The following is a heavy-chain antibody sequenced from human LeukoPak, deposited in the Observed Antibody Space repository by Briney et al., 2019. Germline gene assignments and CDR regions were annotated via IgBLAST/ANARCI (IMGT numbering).Heavy chain of an antibody. CDR3: ARDPNGDYIGAFDF. CDR2: IVAGGGG. CDR1: GFTVSSNY. Sequence: GGSLRLSCAASGFTVSSNYMSWVRQAPGKGLEGVSAIVAGGGGKYADSVKGRFTVSRDNSKNTLYLQMNGLTAEDTAVYFCARDPNGDYIGAFDFRGQGTRVTVSS. D-gene: IGHD4-17*01. J-gene: IGHJ3*01. V-gene: IGHV3-53*01.